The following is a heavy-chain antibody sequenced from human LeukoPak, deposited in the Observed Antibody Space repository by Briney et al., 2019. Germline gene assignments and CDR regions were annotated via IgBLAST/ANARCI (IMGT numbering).Heavy chain of an antibody. D-gene: IGHD3-16*02. CDR2: ISSSGGNT. CDR3: AKTVSGSHSYQGGDY. Sequence: QTGGSLRLSCAASGFTFSSYAMSWVRQAPGKGLEWVSAISSSGGNTYYADSVKGRFTMSRDNSKNTLYLQMNSLRAEDTAVYFCAKTVSGSHSYQGGDYWGQGTLVTVST. J-gene: IGHJ4*02. V-gene: IGHV3-23*01. CDR1: GFTFSSYA.